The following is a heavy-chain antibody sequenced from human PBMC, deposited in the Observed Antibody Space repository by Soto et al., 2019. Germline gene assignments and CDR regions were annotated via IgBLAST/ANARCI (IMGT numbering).Heavy chain of an antibody. V-gene: IGHV3-23*01. Sequence: GGSLRLSCAASGFTFSSYAMSWVRQAPGKGLEWVSAVSGSGASTYYADSVKGRFTISRDTSKHTLDLQMNSLRAEDTAVYYCAKEQEAASSGYYYCGAFHMWCKGTMVSVS. D-gene: IGHD3-22*01. J-gene: IGHJ3*02. CDR3: AKEQEAASSGYYYCGAFHM. CDR2: VSGSGAST. CDR1: GFTFSSYA.